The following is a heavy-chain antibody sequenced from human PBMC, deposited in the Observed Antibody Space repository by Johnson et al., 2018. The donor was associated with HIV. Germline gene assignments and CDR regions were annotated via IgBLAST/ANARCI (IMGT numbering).Heavy chain of an antibody. CDR2: ISWNSGSI. J-gene: IGHJ3*02. D-gene: IGHD2-15*01. CDR1: GFTFDDYA. CDR3: ARELGYCSGGSCYSTGAFDI. V-gene: IGHV3-9*01. Sequence: VQLLESGGGLVQPGRSLRLSCAASGFTFDDYAMHWVRQAPGKGLEWVSGISWNSGSIGYADSVKGRFTISRDNAKNSLYLQMNSLRAEDTALYYCARELGYCSGGSCYSTGAFDIWGQGTMVTVSS.